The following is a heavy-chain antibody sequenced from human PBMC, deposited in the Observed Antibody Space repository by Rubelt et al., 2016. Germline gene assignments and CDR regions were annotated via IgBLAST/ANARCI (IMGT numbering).Heavy chain of an antibody. CDR2: INSDGGIT. Sequence: EVQLVESGGGLVQPGGSLRLSCAASGFTFSSYAMHWVRQAPGKGLEYVSAINSDGGITYYADSVKGRFTISRDNSKNTLYLQRGSRRAEDMAVYYCARGYYGSGSYYFPIDYWGQGTLVTVSS. V-gene: IGHV3-64*07. D-gene: IGHD3-10*01. J-gene: IGHJ4*02. CDR3: ARGYYGSGSYYFPIDY. CDR1: GFTFSSYA.